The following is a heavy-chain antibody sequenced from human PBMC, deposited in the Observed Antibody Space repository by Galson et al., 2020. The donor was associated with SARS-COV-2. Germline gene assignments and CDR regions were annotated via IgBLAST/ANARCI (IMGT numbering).Heavy chain of an antibody. J-gene: IGHJ4*02. CDR3: ARDAVYDICHNDCHFDL. CDR2: IHSGTGNT. V-gene: IGHV1-3*04. D-gene: IGHD2-8*01. Sequence: ASVKVSCKASGYTFTTTPLHWVRQAPGQSLEWMGWIHSGTGNTKYSQRFQDRVTITADTSATTVYMELSSLRSEDTAVYYCARDAVYDICHNDCHFDLWGQGTLVSVSS. CDR1: GYTFTTTP.